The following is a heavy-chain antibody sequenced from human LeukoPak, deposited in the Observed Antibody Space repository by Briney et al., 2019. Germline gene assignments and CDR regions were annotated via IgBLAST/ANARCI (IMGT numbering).Heavy chain of an antibody. CDR1: GFTFSTYW. CDR3: ARVIVGATDYYFDY. D-gene: IGHD1-26*01. CDR2: MKRDGSEI. Sequence: GGSLRLSCSASGFTFSTYWMSWVRQAPGKGLEWVANMKRDGSEIYYVDSVRGRFTISRDNARNSLYLQMNSLRAEDTAVYYCARVIVGATDYYFDYWGQGTLVTVSS. V-gene: IGHV3-7*01. J-gene: IGHJ4*02.